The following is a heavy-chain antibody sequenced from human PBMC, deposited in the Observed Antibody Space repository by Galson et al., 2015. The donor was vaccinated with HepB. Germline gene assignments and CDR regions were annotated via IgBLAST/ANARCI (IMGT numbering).Heavy chain of an antibody. V-gene: IGHV3-38-3*01. D-gene: IGHD6-19*01. J-gene: IGHJ4*02. CDR3: ARDNSGGYGEFDY. Sequence: SLRLSCAASGFTVSGNEMTWVRQAPGKGLEWVSSISGGSTYYADSVRGRFTISRDNVKNTLYLQMNSLRPEDTALYYCARDNSGGYGEFDYWGQGTLVTVSS. CDR2: ISGGST. CDR1: GFTVSGNE.